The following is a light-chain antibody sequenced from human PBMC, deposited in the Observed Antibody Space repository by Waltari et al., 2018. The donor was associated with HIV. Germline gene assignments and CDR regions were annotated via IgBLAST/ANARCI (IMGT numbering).Light chain of an antibody. CDR2: DVS. CDR3: LTYVSKTSTWQ. J-gene: IGLJ3*02. CDR1: DLDIGNYNL. Sequence: QSALTQPSSASGHPGQSVTLPCTGTDLDIGNYNLFSWFQQHPGKAPKLRIYDVSKRPSGVSSRFSGSKSGYFASLTISGLLTEDESSYYCLTYVSKTSTWQFGGGTYLTVL. V-gene: IGLV2-23*02.